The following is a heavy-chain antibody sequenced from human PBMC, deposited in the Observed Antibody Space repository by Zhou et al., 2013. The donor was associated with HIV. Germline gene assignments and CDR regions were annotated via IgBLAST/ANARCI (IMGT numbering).Heavy chain of an antibody. V-gene: IGHV1-69*05. CDR3: ARGGACSSTSCYRWRWFDP. D-gene: IGHD2-2*02. CDR1: GGTFSSYA. J-gene: IGHJ5*02. Sequence: QVQLVQSGAEVKKPGSSVKVSCKASGGTFSSYAISWVRQAPGQGLEWMGGIIPIFGTANYAQKFQGRVTITTDESTSTAYMELSSLRSEDTAVYYCARGGACSSTSCYRWRWFDPWGQGTLVTVSS. CDR2: IIPIFGTA.